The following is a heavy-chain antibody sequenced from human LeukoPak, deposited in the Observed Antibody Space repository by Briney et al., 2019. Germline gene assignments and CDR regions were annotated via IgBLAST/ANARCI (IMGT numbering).Heavy chain of an antibody. CDR1: GGSFSDYY. J-gene: IGHJ4*02. D-gene: IGHD3-3*01. V-gene: IGHV4-34*01. CDR3: ARAIITIFGVVTVFDY. Sequence: SETLSLTCAVYGGSFSDYYWTWIRQPPGKGLEWIGEINHSGSTNYNPSLKSRVTISVDTSKNQFSLKLSSVTAADTAVYYCARAIITIFGVVTVFDYWGQGTLVTVSS. CDR2: INHSGST.